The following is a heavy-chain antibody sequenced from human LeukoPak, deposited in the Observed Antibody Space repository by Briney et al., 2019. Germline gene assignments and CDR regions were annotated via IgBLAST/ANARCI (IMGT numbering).Heavy chain of an antibody. CDR3: ATEKWELLQQDAFDI. CDR2: INPNSGGT. Sequence: ASVKVSCTASGYTFTGYYMHWVRQAPGQGLEWMGWINPNSGGTNYAQKFQGRVTMTRDTSISTAYMELSRLRSDDTAVYYCATEKWELLQQDAFDIWGQGTMVTVSS. V-gene: IGHV1-2*02. D-gene: IGHD1-26*01. CDR1: GYTFTGYY. J-gene: IGHJ3*02.